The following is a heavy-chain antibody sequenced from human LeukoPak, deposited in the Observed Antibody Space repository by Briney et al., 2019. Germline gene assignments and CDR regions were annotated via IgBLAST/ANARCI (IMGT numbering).Heavy chain of an antibody. D-gene: IGHD1-1*01. Sequence: PGGSLRLSCAASGFTFSSYGMHWVRQAPGKGLEWVSTISGSGGSTYYADSVKGRFTISRDNSKNTLYLQMNSLRAEDTAVYYCAIGTGGYFDYWGQGTLVTVSS. J-gene: IGHJ4*02. CDR1: GFTFSSYG. CDR2: ISGSGGST. V-gene: IGHV3-23*01. CDR3: AIGTGGYFDY.